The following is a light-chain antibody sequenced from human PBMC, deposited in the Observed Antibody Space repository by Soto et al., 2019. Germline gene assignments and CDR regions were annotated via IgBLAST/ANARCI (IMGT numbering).Light chain of an antibody. CDR1: QSVSTN. CDR3: QQYNNWPRT. V-gene: IGKV3-15*01. CDR2: DAS. Sequence: ETVMTQSAAALSVSVGERVTLSCRASQSVSTNLAWYQQRPGQAPRLLIHDASTRATGVPDRISGSGSGTDFTLTISSRQSEDFAIYYCQQYNNWPRTFGQGTKLEIK. J-gene: IGKJ2*01.